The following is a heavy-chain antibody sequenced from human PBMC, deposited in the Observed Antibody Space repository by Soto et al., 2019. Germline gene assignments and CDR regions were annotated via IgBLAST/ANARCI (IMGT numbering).Heavy chain of an antibody. CDR2: IYYSGST. J-gene: IGHJ5*02. CDR3: ARVGFGEPLGWFDP. D-gene: IGHD3-10*01. Sequence: QVQLQESGPGLVKPSQTLSLTCTVSGGSISSGGYYWSWIRQHPGKGLEWIGYIYYSGSTYYNPSLKRRVTXSVXTXKNHFSLKLSSVTAADTAVYYCARVGFGEPLGWFDPWGQGTLVTVSS. CDR1: GGSISSGGYY. V-gene: IGHV4-31*03.